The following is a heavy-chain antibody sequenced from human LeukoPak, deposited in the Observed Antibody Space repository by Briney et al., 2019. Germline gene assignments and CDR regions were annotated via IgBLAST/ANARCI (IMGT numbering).Heavy chain of an antibody. CDR1: GFTVSSNY. D-gene: IGHD5-18*01. J-gene: IGHJ6*03. CDR2: IYSGGST. Sequence: PGGSLRLSCAASGFTVSSNYMSWVRQAPGKGLEWVSVIYSGGSTYYADSVKGRFTISRDNSKNTLYLQMNSLRAEDTAVYYCARVNSYGCSYYYYYYMDVWGKGTTVTVSS. V-gene: IGHV3-53*01. CDR3: ARVNSYGCSYYYYYYMDV.